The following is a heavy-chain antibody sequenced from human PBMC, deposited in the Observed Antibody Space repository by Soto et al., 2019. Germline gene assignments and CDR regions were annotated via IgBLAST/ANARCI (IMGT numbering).Heavy chain of an antibody. J-gene: IGHJ4*02. D-gene: IGHD2-8*01. CDR2: ISGSGGSP. V-gene: IGHV3-23*01. CDR3: AKARCTTSNCSVPDY. CDR1: GFSFSTYT. Sequence: GGSLRLSCAASGFSFSTYTMSWVRRAPGKGLEWVSAISGSGGSPSYADSVQGRFTISRDNPKKSLYLQMNSLRAEDTAVYYCAKARCTTSNCSVPDYWGQVTLVTVSS.